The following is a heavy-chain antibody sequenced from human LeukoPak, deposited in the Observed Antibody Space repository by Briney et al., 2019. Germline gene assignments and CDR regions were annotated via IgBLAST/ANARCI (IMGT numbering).Heavy chain of an antibody. CDR1: GYTFASYW. J-gene: IGHJ4*02. CDR2: IYPGDSDT. D-gene: IGHD6-13*01. V-gene: IGHV5-51*03. CDR3: ARGESGSSWAYFDY. Sequence: GESRDSPGKGSGYTFASYWIGWVRQMPGKGLEWMGIIYPGDSDTRYSPSFQGQVTISADKSISTAYLQWSSLKASDTAMYYCARGESGSSWAYFDYWGQGTLVTVSS.